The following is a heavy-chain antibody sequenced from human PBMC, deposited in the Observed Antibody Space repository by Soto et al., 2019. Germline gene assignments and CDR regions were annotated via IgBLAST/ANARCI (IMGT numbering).Heavy chain of an antibody. CDR2: ISAYNGNT. CDR1: GYTFTSYG. Sequence: ASVKVSCKASGYTFTSYGISWVRQAPGQGLEWMGWISAYNGNTNYAQKLQGRVTMTTDTSTSTAYMELRSLRSDDTAVYYCARDPRIAVAGTENWFDPWGQGTLVTVSS. CDR3: ARDPRIAVAGTENWFDP. J-gene: IGHJ5*02. V-gene: IGHV1-18*01. D-gene: IGHD6-19*01.